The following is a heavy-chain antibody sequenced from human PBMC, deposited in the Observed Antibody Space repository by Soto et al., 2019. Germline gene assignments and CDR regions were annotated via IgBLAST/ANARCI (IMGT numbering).Heavy chain of an antibody. CDR3: ARAGYLNKGFGDLVSSYYYYGNDF. CDR2: ISSSSSYT. Sequence: GGSLRLSCAASGFTFSDYYMSWIRQAPGKGLEWVSYISSSSSYTNYADSVKGRFTISRDNAKNSLYLQMNSLRAEDTAVYYCARAGYLNKGFGDLVSSYYYYGNDFCSQGTTVTVSS. CDR1: GFTFSDYY. J-gene: IGHJ6*02. V-gene: IGHV3-11*05. D-gene: IGHD3-10*01.